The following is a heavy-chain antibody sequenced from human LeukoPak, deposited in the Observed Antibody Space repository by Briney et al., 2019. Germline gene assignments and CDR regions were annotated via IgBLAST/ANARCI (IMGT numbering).Heavy chain of an antibody. CDR2: IRYDASHK. J-gene: IGHJ6*03. CDR1: GFTFSSFG. Sequence: GGSLRLSCAASGFTFSSFGMHWVRQAPGKGLEWVAFIRYDASHKYYADSVKGRFTISRDNAKNSLFLQMNSLRAEDTAVYYCARGEVVTASLPDYFYYYMDVWGKGTTVTISS. V-gene: IGHV3-30*02. CDR3: ARGEVVTASLPDYFYYYMDV. D-gene: IGHD2-21*02.